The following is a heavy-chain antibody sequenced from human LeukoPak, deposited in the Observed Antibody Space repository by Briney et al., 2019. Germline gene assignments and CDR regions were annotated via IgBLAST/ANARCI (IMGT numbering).Heavy chain of an antibody. CDR3: ARSRRLTLDAFDI. Sequence: GASVKVSCKASGYTFTSYGISWVRQAPGQGLEWMGGIIPIFGTANYAQKFQGRVTITTDESTSTAYMELSSLRSEDTAVYYCARSRRLTLDAFDIWGQGTMVTVSS. CDR1: GYTFTSYG. D-gene: IGHD4/OR15-4a*01. V-gene: IGHV1-69*05. CDR2: IIPIFGTA. J-gene: IGHJ3*02.